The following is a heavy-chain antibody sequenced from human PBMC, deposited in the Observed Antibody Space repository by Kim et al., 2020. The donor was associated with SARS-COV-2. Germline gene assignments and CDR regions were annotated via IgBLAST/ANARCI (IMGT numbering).Heavy chain of an antibody. V-gene: IGHV1-18*01. CDR2: ISVYNGNT. CDR3: ARDGWGSGQYYLDY. CDR1: GYTFTSYG. Sequence: ASVKVSCKASGYTFTSYGISWVRQAPGQGLEWMGWISVYNGNTNYAQNLQGRVTMTTDTSTSTAYMELRSLRSDDTAVYYCARDGWGSGQYYLDYWGQGTLVTVSS. D-gene: IGHD6-19*01. J-gene: IGHJ4*02.